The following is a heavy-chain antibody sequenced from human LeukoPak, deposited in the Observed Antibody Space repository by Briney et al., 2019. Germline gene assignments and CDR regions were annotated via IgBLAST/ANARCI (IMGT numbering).Heavy chain of an antibody. D-gene: IGHD3-10*01. CDR2: FYNSGRT. Sequence: SETLSLTCAVSGYSISSGYYWNWIRQPAGKGLEWIGRFYNSGRTNFNPSLKSRVTISADTSKNQFSLKLRSVTAADTAVYYCARGDLKSDWFDPWGQGTLVIVST. CDR1: GYSISSGYY. CDR3: ARGDLKSDWFDP. J-gene: IGHJ5*02. V-gene: IGHV4-38-2*01.